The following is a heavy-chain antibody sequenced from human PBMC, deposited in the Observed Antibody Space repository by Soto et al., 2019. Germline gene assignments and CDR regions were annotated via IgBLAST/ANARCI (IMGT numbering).Heavy chain of an antibody. V-gene: IGHV3-7*05. D-gene: IGHD2-8*01. Sequence: HPGGSLRLSCAASGYTFSTFWMSWVRQAPGKGLEWVANINQDGSARFYLDSVTGRFTISRDNTKNSLHLQMNSLRAEDTAVYYCARDPRKRCTNGVCSDLDAFDIWGQGTMVTVSS. CDR1: GYTFSTFW. CDR3: ARDPRKRCTNGVCSDLDAFDI. J-gene: IGHJ3*02. CDR2: INQDGSAR.